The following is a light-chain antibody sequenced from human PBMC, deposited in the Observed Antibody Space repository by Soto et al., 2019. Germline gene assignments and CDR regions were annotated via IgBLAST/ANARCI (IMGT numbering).Light chain of an antibody. CDR1: QGISSY. J-gene: IGKJ4*02. V-gene: IGKV1-8*01. CDR2: AAS. CDR3: QQYYSYPIP. Sequence: AIRMTQSPSSFSASTGDRVTITCRASQGISSYLAWYQQKPGKAPKLLIYAASTLQSGVPSRFSGSGSGTDFTLPISCLHSEDFATYYCQQYYSYPIPFGGGTRWIS.